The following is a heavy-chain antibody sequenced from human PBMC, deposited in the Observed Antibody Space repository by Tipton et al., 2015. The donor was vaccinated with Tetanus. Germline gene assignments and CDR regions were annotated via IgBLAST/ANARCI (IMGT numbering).Heavy chain of an antibody. CDR3: ARGTTLSSSEHYFDY. D-gene: IGHD6-6*01. Sequence: TLSLTCAVYGGSFSGYYWSWIRQPPGKGLEWIGEINHSGSTNYNPSLKSRVTISVDTSKNQFSLKLSSVTAADTAVYYCARGTTLSSSEHYFDYWGQGTLVTVSS. CDR1: GGSFSGYY. CDR2: INHSGST. V-gene: IGHV4-34*01. J-gene: IGHJ4*02.